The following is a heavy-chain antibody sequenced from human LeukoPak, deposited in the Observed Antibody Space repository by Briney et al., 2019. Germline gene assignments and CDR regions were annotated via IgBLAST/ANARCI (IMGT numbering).Heavy chain of an antibody. CDR3: ARQDTGGWLFDL. Sequence: SETLSLTCTVSGGSISGYYWTWIRQPPGKGLEWIGYVFYIGSTNYNPSLQSRVTISLETSKNQFSLRLTSVTAADTAVYYCARQDTGGWLFDLWGQGILVTVSS. CDR1: GGSISGYY. V-gene: IGHV4-59*08. J-gene: IGHJ5*02. D-gene: IGHD6-19*01. CDR2: VFYIGST.